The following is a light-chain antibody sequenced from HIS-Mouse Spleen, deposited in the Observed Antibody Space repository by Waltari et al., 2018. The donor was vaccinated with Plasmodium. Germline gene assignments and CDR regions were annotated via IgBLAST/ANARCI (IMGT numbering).Light chain of an antibody. Sequence: EIVMTQSPATLSVSPGERATLPCRARQSVSSNLAWYQQKPAQAPRLLLYGASTRATGIPATFNGSESGTEFTLTISRLQSEDFAVYYCQQYNNWSFTFGPGTKVDIK. V-gene: IGKV3-15*01. CDR2: GAS. CDR1: QSVSSN. CDR3: QQYNNWSFT. J-gene: IGKJ3*01.